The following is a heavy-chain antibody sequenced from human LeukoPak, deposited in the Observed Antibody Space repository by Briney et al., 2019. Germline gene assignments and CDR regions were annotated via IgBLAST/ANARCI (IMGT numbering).Heavy chain of an antibody. D-gene: IGHD5-18*01. V-gene: IGHV3-30*04. Sequence: GGSLRLSCAASGFTFSSYAMHWVRQAPGKGLEWVAVISYDGSNKYYADSVKGRFTISRDNSKNTLYLQVNSLRAEDTAVYYCARAQRGYSYGQEGNWFDPWGQGTLVTVSS. J-gene: IGHJ5*02. CDR1: GFTFSSYA. CDR2: ISYDGSNK. CDR3: ARAQRGYSYGQEGNWFDP.